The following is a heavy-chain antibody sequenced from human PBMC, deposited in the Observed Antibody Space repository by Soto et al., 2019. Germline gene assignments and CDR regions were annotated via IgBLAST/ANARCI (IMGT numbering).Heavy chain of an antibody. V-gene: IGHV4-34*01. CDR3: AREALVGYCSGGSCYGWFDP. J-gene: IGHJ5*02. CDR2: INHSGST. D-gene: IGHD2-15*01. Sequence: SETLSLTCAVYGGSFSGYYWSWIRQPPGKGLEWIGEINHSGSTNYNPSLKSRVTISVDTSKNQFSLKLSSVTAADTAVYYCAREALVGYCSGGSCYGWFDPWGQGALVTVSS. CDR1: GGSFSGYY.